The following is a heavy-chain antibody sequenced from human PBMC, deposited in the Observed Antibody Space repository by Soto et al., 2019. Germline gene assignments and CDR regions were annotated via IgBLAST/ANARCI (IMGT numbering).Heavy chain of an antibody. CDR3: AKGYCSGGSCYGFDY. V-gene: IGHV4-59*11. CDR1: GGSISGHY. CDR2: IYYSGST. Sequence: SETLSLTCTVSGGSISGHYWSWIRQPPGKGLEWIGYIYYSGSTNYNPSLNSRVTISVDTSKNQFSLKLSSVTAADTAVYYCAKGYCSGGSCYGFDYWGQGTLVTVSS. D-gene: IGHD2-15*01. J-gene: IGHJ4*02.